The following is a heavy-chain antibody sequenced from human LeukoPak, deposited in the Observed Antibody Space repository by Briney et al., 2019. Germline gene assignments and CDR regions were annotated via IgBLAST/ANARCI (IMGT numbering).Heavy chain of an antibody. Sequence: PGGSLRLSCAASGFTFSSYSMNWVRQAPGKGLEWVSSISSSSSYIYYADSVKGRFTISRDNAKNSLYLQMNSLRAEDTAVYYCARDDRRGSGSYPDYWGQGTLVTVSS. CDR2: ISSSSSYI. D-gene: IGHD3-10*01. V-gene: IGHV3-21*01. J-gene: IGHJ4*02. CDR1: GFTFSSYS. CDR3: ARDDRRGSGSYPDY.